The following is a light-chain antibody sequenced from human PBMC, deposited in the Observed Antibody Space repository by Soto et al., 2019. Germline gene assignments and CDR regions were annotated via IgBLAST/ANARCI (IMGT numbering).Light chain of an antibody. CDR1: QSVSSN. J-gene: IGKJ3*01. V-gene: IGKV3-15*01. CDR3: QQDNYRLLS. CDR2: GAS. Sequence: EIVMTQSPATLSVSPGERASLSCRASQSVSSNLAWYQQKPGQAPRLLIYGASTRATGIPARFSGSGSGTEFTLTISSLQSEDFAVYYCQQDNYRLLSFGPGTKVDI.